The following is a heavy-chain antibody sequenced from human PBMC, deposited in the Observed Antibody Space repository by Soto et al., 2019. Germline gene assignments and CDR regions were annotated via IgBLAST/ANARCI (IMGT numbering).Heavy chain of an antibody. Sequence: QVQLVQSGAEVKKPGSSVKVSCKASGGTFSSYAISWVRQAPGEGLEWMGWIIPIFGTATYALQVQGRVTITADESTSTDYMELSSLRSEVTAVYYCASYPGGEVVQGFFDYWGQGTLVTVSS. CDR3: ASYPGGEVVQGFFDY. CDR2: IIPIFGTA. J-gene: IGHJ4*02. V-gene: IGHV1-69*01. D-gene: IGHD3-10*01. CDR1: GGTFSSYA.